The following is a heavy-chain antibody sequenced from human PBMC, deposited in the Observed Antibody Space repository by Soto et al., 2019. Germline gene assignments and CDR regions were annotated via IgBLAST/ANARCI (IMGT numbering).Heavy chain of an antibody. CDR3: AKDLRRGYIAARVEFDY. J-gene: IGHJ4*02. D-gene: IGHD6-6*01. V-gene: IGHV3-23*01. CDR2: ISGSGGST. CDR1: GFTFSSYA. Sequence: XGSLRLSCAAAGFTFSSYAMSWVRQAPGRGLEWVSAISGSGGSTYYADSVKGRFTISRDNSKNTLYLQMNSLRAEDTAVYYCAKDLRRGYIAARVEFDYWGQGTLVTVSS.